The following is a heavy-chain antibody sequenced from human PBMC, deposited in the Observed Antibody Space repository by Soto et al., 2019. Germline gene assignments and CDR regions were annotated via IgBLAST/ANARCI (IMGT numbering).Heavy chain of an antibody. CDR3: ARHGGTSGWYLRIYYYGMNV. Sequence: SETLSLTCTVSGDSITSSGSYWGWIRQPPRKGLEWIGSIYYNGSTYYNPSLKSRVTISVDTSKNHLSLKLTSMTAADTAMYYFARHGGTSGWYLRIYYYGMNVWGQGTTVTVSS. D-gene: IGHD6-19*01. CDR2: IYYNGST. J-gene: IGHJ6*02. CDR1: GDSITSSGSY. V-gene: IGHV4-39*01.